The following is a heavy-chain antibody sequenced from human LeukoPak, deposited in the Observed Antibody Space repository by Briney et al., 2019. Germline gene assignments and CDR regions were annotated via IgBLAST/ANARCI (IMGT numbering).Heavy chain of an antibody. CDR3: ARDRGDIVVVPAAIRGYFQH. CDR1: GFTFSDYT. Sequence: GGSLRLSRAASGFTFSDYTMNWVRLAPGKGLEWVSSISGSSNYIYYADSVKGRFTISRGNAKNSLYLQMNSLRAEDTAVYYCARDRGDIVVVPAAIRGYFQHWGQGTLVTVSS. CDR2: ISGSSNYI. J-gene: IGHJ1*01. V-gene: IGHV3-21*01. D-gene: IGHD2-2*01.